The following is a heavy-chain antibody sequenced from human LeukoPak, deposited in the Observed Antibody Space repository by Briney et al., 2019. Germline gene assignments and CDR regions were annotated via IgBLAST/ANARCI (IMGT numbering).Heavy chain of an antibody. J-gene: IGHJ3*02. V-gene: IGHV3-23*01. CDR1: GFTFSSYA. CDR2: VCGSGGST. D-gene: IGHD3-10*01. Sequence: GGSLRLSCAASGFTFSSYAMSWVRLAPGKGLEWVSAVCGSGGSTYYADSVKGRFTISRDNSKNTLYLQMNSLRAEDTAIYYCAKGVLRITMVRGVIFDAFDIWGQGTMVTVSS. CDR3: AKGVLRITMVRGVIFDAFDI.